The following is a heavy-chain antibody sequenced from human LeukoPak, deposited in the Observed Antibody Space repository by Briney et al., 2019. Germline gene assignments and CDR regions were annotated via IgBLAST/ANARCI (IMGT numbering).Heavy chain of an antibody. CDR3: AKGSPYYYDSSGYG. Sequence: PGRSLRLSCAASGFTFDDYAMHWVRQAPGKGLEWVSGISWNSGSIGYADSVKGRFTISRDNAKNSLYLQMNSLRAEDTALYYCAKGSPYYYDSSGYGWGQGTLVTVSS. D-gene: IGHD3-22*01. V-gene: IGHV3-9*01. J-gene: IGHJ4*02. CDR1: GFTFDDYA. CDR2: ISWNSGSI.